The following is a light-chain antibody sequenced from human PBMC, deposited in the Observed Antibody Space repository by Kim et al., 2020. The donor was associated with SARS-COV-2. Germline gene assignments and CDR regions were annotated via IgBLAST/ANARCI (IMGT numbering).Light chain of an antibody. Sequence: ASVGDRVTITCRASQDIGNYLGWYQQNPGRAPKRLIYGASNLQSGVPSRFSGSGSETEFTLTINSLQPEDFAIYFCLQHRTYPITFGQGTRLEIK. CDR3: LQHRTYPIT. CDR1: QDIGNY. J-gene: IGKJ5*01. CDR2: GAS. V-gene: IGKV1-17*01.